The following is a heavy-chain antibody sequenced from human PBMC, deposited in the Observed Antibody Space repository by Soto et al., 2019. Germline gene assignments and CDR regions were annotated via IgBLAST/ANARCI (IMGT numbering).Heavy chain of an antibody. D-gene: IGHD6-13*01. CDR1: GGSISSYY. V-gene: IGHV4-59*01. CDR2: IYYSGST. Sequence: SETLSLTCTVSGGSISSYYWSWIRQPPGKGLEWIGYIYYSGSTNFNPSLKSRVTISVDTSKNQFSLKLSSVTAADTAVYYCARRSYSSKFDPWGQGTLVTVSS. CDR3: ARRSYSSKFDP. J-gene: IGHJ5*02.